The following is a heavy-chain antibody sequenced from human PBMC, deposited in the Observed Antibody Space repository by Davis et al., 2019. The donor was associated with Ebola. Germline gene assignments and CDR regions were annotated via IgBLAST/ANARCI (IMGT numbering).Heavy chain of an antibody. CDR2: IIPIFGTA. CDR1: GGTFSSYA. J-gene: IGHJ6*03. CDR3: GVVVVPAAIEYYMDV. Sequence: SVKVSCKASGGTFSSYAISWVRQAPGQGLEWMGGIIPIFGTANYAQKFQGRVTMTRDTSTSTVYMEPSSLRSEDTAVYYCGVVVVPAAIEYYMDVWGKGTTVTVSS. V-gene: IGHV1-69*05. D-gene: IGHD2-2*02.